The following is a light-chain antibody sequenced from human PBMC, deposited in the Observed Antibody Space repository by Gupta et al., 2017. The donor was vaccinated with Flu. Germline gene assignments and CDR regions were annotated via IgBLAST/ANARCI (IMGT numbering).Light chain of an antibody. CDR2: GAS. Sequence: EIVLTTSPGTLSLSPGERATLSCRASQSVSSSYLAWYQQKPGQAPRLLIYGASSRATGIPDRFSGSGSGTDFTLTISRLEPEDFAVYYCQQYGSSPPQTFGGGTKVEIK. CDR3: QQYGSSPPQT. J-gene: IGKJ4*01. V-gene: IGKV3-20*01. CDR1: QSVSSSY.